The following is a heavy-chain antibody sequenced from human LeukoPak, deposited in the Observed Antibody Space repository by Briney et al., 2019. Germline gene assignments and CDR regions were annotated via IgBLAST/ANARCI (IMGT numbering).Heavy chain of an antibody. J-gene: IGHJ6*02. CDR2: IKQDGSEK. CDR3: ARDQEGVVGAEIYGMDV. V-gene: IGHV3-7*01. Sequence: GGSLRLSCAASGFTFSSYWMSWVRQAPGKGLEWVANIKQDGSEKYYVDSVKGRFTISRDNAKNSPYLQMNSLRAEDTAVYYCARDQEGVVGAEIYGMDVWGQGTTVTVSS. CDR1: GFTFSSYW. D-gene: IGHD2-2*01.